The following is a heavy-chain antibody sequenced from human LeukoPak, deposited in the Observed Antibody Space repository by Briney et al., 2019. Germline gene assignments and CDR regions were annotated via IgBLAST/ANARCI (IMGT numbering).Heavy chain of an antibody. CDR1: GVSFTSSHYW. CDR3: AKRRHNFDSYVV. D-gene: IGHD1-20*01. V-gene: IGHV4-39*01. J-gene: IGHJ3*01. CDR2: IQYTGRT. Sequence: SETLSLTCTVSGVSFTSSHYWWDWVRLPLGKGLEWIGGIQYTGRTFSNPSLKSRATISVDTSKKQFSLDLRSATAADTAVYYCAKRRHNFDSYVVWGQGTRVTVSS.